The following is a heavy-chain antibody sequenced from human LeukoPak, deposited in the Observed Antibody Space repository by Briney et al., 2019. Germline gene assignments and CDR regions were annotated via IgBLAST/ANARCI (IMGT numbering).Heavy chain of an antibody. Sequence: GGSLRLSCVVSGFTFSSYWMSWVRQAPGKGLEWVANIKQDGSEKYYVDSVKGRFTMSRDNAKNSLYLQMNSLRVEDTAVYYCARVQWELRGVGSYFEYWGQGALVTVSS. V-gene: IGHV3-7*01. CDR3: ARVQWELRGVGSYFEY. CDR2: IKQDGSEK. CDR1: GFTFSSYW. J-gene: IGHJ4*02. D-gene: IGHD1-26*01.